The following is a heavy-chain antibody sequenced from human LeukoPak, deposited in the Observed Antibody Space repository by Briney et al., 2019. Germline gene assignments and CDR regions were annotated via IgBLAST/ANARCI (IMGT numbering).Heavy chain of an antibody. CDR1: GGSISSESCY. J-gene: IGHJ6*03. Sequence: PSQTLSLTCTVSGGSISSESCYWSWIRLPAGKGLEWIGRIFSSGSSYYNPSLKSRVSLSVDPPKNQFSLTLTSVIAADTAIYYCARDLGDYGDHVGAYYFMDAWDKGTTVIVSS. V-gene: IGHV4-61*02. D-gene: IGHD3-16*01. CDR3: ARDLGDYGDHVGAYYFMDA. CDR2: IFSSGSS.